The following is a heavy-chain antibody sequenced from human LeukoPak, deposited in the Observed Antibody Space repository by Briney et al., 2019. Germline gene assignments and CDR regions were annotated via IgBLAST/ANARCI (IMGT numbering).Heavy chain of an antibody. Sequence: GGSLRLSCAASGFTFSSYSMNWVRQAPGKGLELVSSISSSSSYIYYADSVKGRFTISRDNAKNSLYLQMNSLRAEDTAVYYCARAGGYYDFWSGYSSYGMDVWGQGTTVTVSS. CDR2: ISSSSSYI. D-gene: IGHD3-3*01. CDR3: ARAGGYYDFWSGYSSYGMDV. J-gene: IGHJ6*02. CDR1: GFTFSSYS. V-gene: IGHV3-21*01.